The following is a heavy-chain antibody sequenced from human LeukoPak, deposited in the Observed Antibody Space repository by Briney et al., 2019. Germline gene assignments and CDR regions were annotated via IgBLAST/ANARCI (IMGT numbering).Heavy chain of an antibody. V-gene: IGHV1-18*01. CDR1: GYTFTSYG. CDR3: ARVNVGYYTNYYYGMDV. Sequence: ASVKVSCKASGYTFTSYGISWVRQAPGQGLEWMGWISAYNGNTNYAQKLQGRVTMTTDTSTSTAYMELRSLRSDGTAVYYCARVNVGYYTNYYYGMDVWGQGTTVTVSS. J-gene: IGHJ6*02. D-gene: IGHD3-3*01. CDR2: ISAYNGNT.